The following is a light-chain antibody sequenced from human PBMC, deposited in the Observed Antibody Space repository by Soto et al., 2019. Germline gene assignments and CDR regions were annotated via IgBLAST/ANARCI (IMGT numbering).Light chain of an antibody. V-gene: IGLV3-21*04. CDR2: YNS. CDR1: NIGSKS. J-gene: IGLJ2*01. CDR3: QVWDRSSDHVV. Sequence: SYELTQPPSVSVAPGKTARITCGGNNIGSKSVHWYRQKPGQAPALVIYYNSDRPSAIPERFSGSNSGDTATLTISRVEAGDEADFYCQVWDRSSDHVVFGGGTKVTVL.